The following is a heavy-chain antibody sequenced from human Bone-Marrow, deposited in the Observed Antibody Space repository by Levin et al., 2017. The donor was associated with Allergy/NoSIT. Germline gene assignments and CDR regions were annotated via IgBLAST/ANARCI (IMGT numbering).Heavy chain of an antibody. CDR3: ARDPGYCSGGSCYSLGYYYYYGMDV. J-gene: IGHJ6*02. CDR1: GFTFSSYS. CDR2: ISSSSSTI. Sequence: GESLKISCAASGFTFSSYSMNWVRQAPGKGLEWVSYISSSSSTIYYADSVKGRFTISRDNAKNSLYLQMNSLRAEDTAVYYCARDPGYCSGGSCYSLGYYYYYGMDVWGQGTTVTVSS. V-gene: IGHV3-48*04. D-gene: IGHD2-15*01.